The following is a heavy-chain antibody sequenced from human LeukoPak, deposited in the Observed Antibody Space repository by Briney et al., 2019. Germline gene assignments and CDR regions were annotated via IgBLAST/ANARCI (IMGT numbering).Heavy chain of an antibody. Sequence: PGGSLRLSCVASGITFSSYWMSWVRQAPGKGLEWVANMNQDGSETQYAASVQGRFTISRDNAKSALYLQMSSLRAEDTAIYYCCVYKAANWFDPWGQGTLVTVSS. CDR1: GITFSSYW. J-gene: IGHJ5*02. CDR3: CVYKAANWFDP. CDR2: MNQDGSET. V-gene: IGHV3-7*01. D-gene: IGHD5/OR15-5a*01.